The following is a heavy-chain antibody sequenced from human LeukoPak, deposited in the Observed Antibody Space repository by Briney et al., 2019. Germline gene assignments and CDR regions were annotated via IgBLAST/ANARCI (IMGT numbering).Heavy chain of an antibody. CDR3: ARSSTVVTTHFDY. Sequence: SETLSLTCTVSGGSVSSYYWSWIRQPPGKGLEWIGYIHYSGNTDYNPSLKSRVTMSVDTSKNQFSLKLSSVTAADTAVYYCARSSTVVTTHFDYWGQGTLVTVSS. CDR2: IHYSGNT. CDR1: GGSVSSYY. J-gene: IGHJ4*02. D-gene: IGHD4-23*01. V-gene: IGHV4-59*02.